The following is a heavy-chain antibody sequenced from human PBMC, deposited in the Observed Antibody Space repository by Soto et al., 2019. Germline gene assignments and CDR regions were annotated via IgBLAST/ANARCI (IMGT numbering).Heavy chain of an antibody. Sequence: GGSLRLTCVASGFTFSSYGMHWVRQAPGKGLEWVAIISYDGSNTYYADSVKGRFTISRDNSKNTLYLQMNSLRAEDTSVYYCAKEGGLSGSYYISSSYYFDYWGQGTLVTVSS. V-gene: IGHV3-30*18. CDR2: ISYDGSNT. D-gene: IGHD1-26*01. J-gene: IGHJ4*02. CDR3: AKEGGLSGSYYISSSYYFDY. CDR1: GFTFSSYG.